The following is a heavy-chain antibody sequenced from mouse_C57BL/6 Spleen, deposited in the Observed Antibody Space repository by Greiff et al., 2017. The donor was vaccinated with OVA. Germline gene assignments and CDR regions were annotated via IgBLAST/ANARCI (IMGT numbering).Heavy chain of an antibody. D-gene: IGHD3-2*01. CDR3: ARSPVDSSAWFAY. Sequence: DVKLVESGGGLVQPGGSLSLSCAASGFTFTDYYMSWVRQPPGKALEWLGFIRNKANGYTTEYSASVKGRFTISRDNSQSILYLQMNALRAEDSATYYYARSPVDSSAWFAYWGQGTLVTVSA. V-gene: IGHV7-3*01. J-gene: IGHJ3*01. CDR1: GFTFTDYY. CDR2: IRNKANGYTT.